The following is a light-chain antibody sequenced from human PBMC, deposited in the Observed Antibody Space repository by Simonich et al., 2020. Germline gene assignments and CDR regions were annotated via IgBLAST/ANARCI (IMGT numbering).Light chain of an antibody. CDR2: DVS. V-gene: IGLV2-14*01. CDR3: SSYTSSSTLV. J-gene: IGLJ2*01. CDR1: SSDVGGFNY. Sequence: QSALTQPASVSGSSGQSITIACTGTSSDVGGFNYVSWYQQHPGKAPTLMIYDVSKRPSGASKRFSGSKSGNTASLTISGLQAEDEADYYCSSYTSSSTLVFGGGTKLTVL.